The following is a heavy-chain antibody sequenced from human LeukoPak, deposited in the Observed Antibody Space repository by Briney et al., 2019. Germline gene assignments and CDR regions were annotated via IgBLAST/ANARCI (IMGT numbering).Heavy chain of an antibody. D-gene: IGHD4-17*01. CDR1: GFTSSNAW. J-gene: IGHJ4*02. Sequence: PGGSLRLSCAASGFTSSNAWMNWVRQAPGKGLEWVGRIKSKTDGGTTDYAAPVKGRFTISRDDSKNTLYLQMNSLKTEDTAVYYCTTDYARIYGDYGNDYWGQGTLVTVSS. CDR3: TTDYARIYGDYGNDY. CDR2: IKSKTDGGTT. V-gene: IGHV3-15*07.